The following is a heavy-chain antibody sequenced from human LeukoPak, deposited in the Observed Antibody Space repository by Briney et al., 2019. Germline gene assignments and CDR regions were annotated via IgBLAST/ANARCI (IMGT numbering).Heavy chain of an antibody. CDR3: AKDFDIVVVPAAKDSPLGPFDY. D-gene: IGHD2-2*01. J-gene: IGHJ4*02. V-gene: IGHV3-23*01. Sequence: GGSLRLSCAASGFTFSSYAMSWVRQAPGKGLEWVSAISGSGGSTYYADSVKGRFTISRDNSKNTLYLQMNSLRAEDTAVYYCAKDFDIVVVPAAKDSPLGPFDYWGQGTLVTVSS. CDR2: ISGSGGST. CDR1: GFTFSSYA.